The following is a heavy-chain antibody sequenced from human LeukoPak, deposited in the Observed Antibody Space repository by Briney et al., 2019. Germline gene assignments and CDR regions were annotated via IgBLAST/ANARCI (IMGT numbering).Heavy chain of an antibody. Sequence: PGGSVRLSCADSGFTFDGYAMHWVRQAPGKGLEWVSGISWNSGSIGYADSVKGRFTISRDNAKNSLYLQMNSLRAEDTALYYCAKPPRGVVVVAATLFDYWGQGTLVTVSS. CDR3: AKPPRGVVVVAATLFDY. V-gene: IGHV3-9*01. CDR2: ISWNSGSI. J-gene: IGHJ4*02. CDR1: GFTFDGYA. D-gene: IGHD2-15*01.